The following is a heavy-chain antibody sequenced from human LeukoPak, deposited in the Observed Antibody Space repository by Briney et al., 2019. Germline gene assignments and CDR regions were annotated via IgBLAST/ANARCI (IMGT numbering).Heavy chain of an antibody. CDR3: ARGYCSGDSCYSWFDP. D-gene: IGHD2-15*01. CDR1: GGSFSGYY. J-gene: IGHJ5*02. V-gene: IGHV4-34*01. Sequence: SETLSLTCAVYGGSFSGYYWSWIRQPPGKGLEWLGEINHSGSTNYNLSLKSRVTISVDTSKNQFSLKLSSVTAADTAVYYCARGYCSGDSCYSWFDPWGQGTLVTVSS. CDR2: INHSGST.